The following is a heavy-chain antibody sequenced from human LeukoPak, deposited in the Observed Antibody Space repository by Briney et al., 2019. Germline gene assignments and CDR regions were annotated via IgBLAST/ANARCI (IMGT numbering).Heavy chain of an antibody. J-gene: IGHJ4*02. Sequence: SVKVSCKASGGTFSSYAISWVRQAPGQGLEWMGGIIPIFGTANYAQKFQGRVTITTDESTSTAYMELSSLRSEDTAVYYCAREKDYYGSGSYYIHWGQGTLVTVSS. CDR3: AREKDYYGSGSYYIH. D-gene: IGHD3-10*01. CDR2: IIPIFGTA. V-gene: IGHV1-69*05. CDR1: GGTFSSYA.